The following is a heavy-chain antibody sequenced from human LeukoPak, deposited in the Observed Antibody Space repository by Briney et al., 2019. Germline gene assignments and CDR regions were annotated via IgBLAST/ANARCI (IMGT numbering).Heavy chain of an antibody. CDR3: ARSSGWKYNIDY. V-gene: IGHV1-2*02. CDR1: GYTFTGYY. D-gene: IGHD6-19*01. CDR2: INPNSGGT. J-gene: IGHJ4*02. Sequence: ASVKVSCKASGYTFTGYYMHWVRQAPGQGLEWMGWINPNSGGTNYAQKFQGRVTKTRDTSISTAYMELSRLRSDDTAMYYCARSSGWKYNIDYWGQGTLVTVSS.